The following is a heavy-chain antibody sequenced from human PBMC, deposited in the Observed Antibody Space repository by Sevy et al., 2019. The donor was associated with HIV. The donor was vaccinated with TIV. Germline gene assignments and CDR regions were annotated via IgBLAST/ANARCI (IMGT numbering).Heavy chain of an antibody. CDR3: VRAIGAAGSY. Sequence: GGSLRFSCEASGFTFSSYWMSWVRQAPGKGLEWVANIKEDGSVKYYVESVKGRFTISRDNAKNSVYLQMNSLRAEDAALYYCVRAIGAAGSYWGLGTLVTVSS. D-gene: IGHD6-13*01. CDR2: IKEDGSVK. J-gene: IGHJ4*02. CDR1: GFTFSSYW. V-gene: IGHV3-7*01.